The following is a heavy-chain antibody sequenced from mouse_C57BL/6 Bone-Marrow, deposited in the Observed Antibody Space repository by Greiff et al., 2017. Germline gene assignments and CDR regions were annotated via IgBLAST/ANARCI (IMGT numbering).Heavy chain of an antibody. CDR2: IDPSDSYT. CDR3: ARSGPAWFAY. CDR1: GYTFTSYW. J-gene: IGHJ3*01. V-gene: IGHV1-50*01. D-gene: IGHD3-1*01. Sequence: QVQLQQPGAELVKPGASVKLSCKASGYTFTSYWMQLVKQRPGQGLEWIGEIDPSDSYTNYNQKFKGKATLTVDTSSSTAYMQLSSLTSEDSAVYYCARSGPAWFAYWGQGTLVTVSA.